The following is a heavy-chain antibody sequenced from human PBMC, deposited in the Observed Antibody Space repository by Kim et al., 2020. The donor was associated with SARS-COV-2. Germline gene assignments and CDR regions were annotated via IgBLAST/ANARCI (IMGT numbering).Heavy chain of an antibody. CDR1: GYTFTSYA. CDR3: ARGTGFGELIHYYYGMDV. Sequence: ASVKVSCKASGYTFTSYAMHWVSQAPGQRLEWMGWINAGNGNTKYSQKFQGRVTITRDTSASTAYMELSSLRSEDTAVYYCARGTGFGELIHYYYGMDVWGQGTTVTVSS. D-gene: IGHD3-10*01. V-gene: IGHV1-3*01. CDR2: INAGNGNT. J-gene: IGHJ6*02.